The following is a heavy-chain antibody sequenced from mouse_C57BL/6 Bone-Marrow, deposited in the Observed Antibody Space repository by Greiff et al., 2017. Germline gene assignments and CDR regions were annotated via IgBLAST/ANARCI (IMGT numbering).Heavy chain of an antibody. CDR1: GFTFSSYG. CDR3: ARRYYGSSYGFAY. V-gene: IGHV5-6*02. J-gene: IGHJ3*01. Sequence: VMLVESGGDLVKPGGSLKLSCAASGFTFSSYGMSWVRQTPDKRLEWVATISSGGSYTYYPDSVKGRFTISRDNAKNTLYLQMSSLKSEDTAMYYCARRYYGSSYGFAYWGQGTLVTVSA. D-gene: IGHD1-1*01. CDR2: ISSGGSYT.